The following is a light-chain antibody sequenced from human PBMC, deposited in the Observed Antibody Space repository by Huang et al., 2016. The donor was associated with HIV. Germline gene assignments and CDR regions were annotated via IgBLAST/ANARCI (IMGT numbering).Light chain of an antibody. Sequence: DIVMTQSPDSLAVSLGERATINCKCSQSVLYSSNNKNYLAWYQQKPGQSPKLLIYWASTRESGVPDRFSGSGSGTDFTLTISNLQAEDVAVYYCQQYYSTPFTFGPGTKVDIK. CDR2: WAS. CDR3: QQYYSTPFT. V-gene: IGKV4-1*01. CDR1: QSVLYSSNNKNY. J-gene: IGKJ3*01.